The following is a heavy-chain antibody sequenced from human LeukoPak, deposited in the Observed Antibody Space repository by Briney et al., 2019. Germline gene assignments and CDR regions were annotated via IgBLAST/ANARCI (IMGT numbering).Heavy chain of an antibody. J-gene: IGHJ4*02. CDR2: ISSSSSYI. Sequence: GGSLRLSCAASGFTFSSYSMNWVRQAPGKGLEWVSSISSSSSYIYYADSVKGRFTISRDNAKNSLYLQMNSLRAEDTAVYYCASSYCSGGSCYEYYFDYWGQGTLVTASS. CDR3: ASSYCSGGSCYEYYFDY. CDR1: GFTFSSYS. V-gene: IGHV3-21*01. D-gene: IGHD2-15*01.